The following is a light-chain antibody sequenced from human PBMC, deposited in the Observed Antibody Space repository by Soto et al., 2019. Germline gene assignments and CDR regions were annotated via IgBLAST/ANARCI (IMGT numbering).Light chain of an antibody. CDR2: TTS. CDR1: QGISRA. J-gene: IGKJ4*01. V-gene: IGKV1D-13*01. CDR3: QQHYNYPLT. Sequence: AIQLTQSPSPLAASVGDRVTITCRASQGISRALSWYQQKPGNAPKLLIYTTSNLVSGVPSRFSASGSDTEFTLTVSSLQPEDFATYYCQQHYNYPLTFGGGTKVEIK.